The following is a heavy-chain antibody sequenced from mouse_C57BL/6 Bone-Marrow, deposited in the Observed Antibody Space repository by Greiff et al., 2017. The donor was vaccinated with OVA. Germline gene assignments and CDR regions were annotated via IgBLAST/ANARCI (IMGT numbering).Heavy chain of an antibody. Sequence: QVTLKVSGPGILQPSQTLSLTCSFSGFSLSTFGMGVGWIRQPSGKGLEWLAHIWWDDDKYYNPALKSRLTISTYTSKHQVFLKRANVDTADTATYYCARMAIYDGYPMDYWGQGTSVTVSS. CDR3: ARMAIYDGYPMDY. V-gene: IGHV8-8*01. J-gene: IGHJ4*01. CDR1: GFSLSTFGMG. D-gene: IGHD2-3*01. CDR2: IWWDDDK.